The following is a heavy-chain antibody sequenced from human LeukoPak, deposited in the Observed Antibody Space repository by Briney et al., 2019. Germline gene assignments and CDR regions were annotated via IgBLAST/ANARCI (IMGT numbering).Heavy chain of an antibody. CDR3: ARTQLTRGDAFDI. CDR2: INPSGGST. V-gene: IGHV1-46*01. J-gene: IGHJ3*02. Sequence: ASVKVSCKASGYTFTSYYLHWVRQAPGQGLEWMGIINPSGGSTSYAQKFQGRVTMTRDTSTSTVYMELSSLRSEDTAVYYCARTQLTRGDAFDIWGQGTMVTVSP. CDR1: GYTFTSYY. D-gene: IGHD1-1*01.